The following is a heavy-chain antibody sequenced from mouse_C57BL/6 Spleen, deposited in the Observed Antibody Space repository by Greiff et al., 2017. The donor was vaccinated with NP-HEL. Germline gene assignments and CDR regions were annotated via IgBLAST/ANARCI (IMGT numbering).Heavy chain of an antibody. CDR3: AIRGSSRLWYFDV. Sequence: QVQLQQSGAELVKPGASVKVSCKASGYTFTSYWMHWVKQRPGQGLEWIGRIHPSDGDTNYNQKFKGKATLTVDKSSSTAYMQLSSLTSEDSAVYYCAIRGSSRLWYFDVWGTGTTVTVSS. CDR2: IHPSDGDT. J-gene: IGHJ1*03. D-gene: IGHD1-1*01. CDR1: GYTFTSYW. V-gene: IGHV1-74*01.